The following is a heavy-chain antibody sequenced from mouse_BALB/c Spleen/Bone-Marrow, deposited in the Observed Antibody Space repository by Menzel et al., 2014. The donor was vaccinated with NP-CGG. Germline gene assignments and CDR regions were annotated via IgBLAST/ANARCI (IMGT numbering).Heavy chain of an antibody. D-gene: IGHD1-2*01. J-gene: IGHJ3*01. CDR2: INSNGGST. V-gene: IGHV5-6-3*01. CDR3: ARHYYGAR. Sequence: DVMLVESGGGLVQPGGSLKLSCAASGFTFSSYGMSWVRQTPDKRLELVATINSNGGSTYYPDSVKGRFTISRDNAKNTLYRQMSSLKSEDTAMYYCARHYYGARWGQGTLVTVSA. CDR1: GFTFSSYG.